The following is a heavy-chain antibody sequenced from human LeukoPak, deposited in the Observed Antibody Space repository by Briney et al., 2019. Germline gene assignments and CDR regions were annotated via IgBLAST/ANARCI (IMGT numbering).Heavy chain of an antibody. Sequence: GGSLRLSCAASGFTFSSYAMHWVRQAPGKGLEYVSAISSNGGSTYCANSVKGRFTISRDNSKNTLYLQMGSLRAEDMAVYYCARGFSVVNPFDYWGQGTLVTVSS. J-gene: IGHJ4*02. CDR3: ARGFSVVNPFDY. CDR2: ISSNGGST. V-gene: IGHV3-64*01. D-gene: IGHD4-23*01. CDR1: GFTFSSYA.